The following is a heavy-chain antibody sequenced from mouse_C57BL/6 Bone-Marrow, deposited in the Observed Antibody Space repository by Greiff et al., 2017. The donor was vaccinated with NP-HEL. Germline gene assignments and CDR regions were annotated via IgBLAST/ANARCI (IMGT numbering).Heavy chain of an antibody. V-gene: IGHV1-81*01. CDR1: GYTFTSYG. CDR3: ARRTTVVATPYWYFDV. Sequence: QVQLQQSGAELARPGASVKLSCKASGYTFTSYGISWVKQRTGQGLEWIGEIYPRSGNTYYNEKFKGKATLTADKSSSTAYMGLRSLTSEDSAVYFCARRTTVVATPYWYFDVWGTGTTVTVSS. D-gene: IGHD1-1*01. CDR2: IYPRSGNT. J-gene: IGHJ1*03.